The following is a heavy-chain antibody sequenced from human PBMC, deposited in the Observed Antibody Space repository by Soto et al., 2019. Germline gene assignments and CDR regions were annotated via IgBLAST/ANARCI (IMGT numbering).Heavy chain of an antibody. CDR3: ASASGIAAAGGMDV. D-gene: IGHD6-13*01. CDR2: IIPILGIA. J-gene: IGHJ6*02. CDR1: RGTFSSYT. Sequence: QVQLVQSGAEVKKPGSSVKVSCKASRGTFSSYTISWVRQAPGQGLEWMGRIIPILGIANYAQKFQGRVTITADKCTSTAYMELSSLRSEDTAVYYCASASGIAAAGGMDVWGQGTTVTVSS. V-gene: IGHV1-69*02.